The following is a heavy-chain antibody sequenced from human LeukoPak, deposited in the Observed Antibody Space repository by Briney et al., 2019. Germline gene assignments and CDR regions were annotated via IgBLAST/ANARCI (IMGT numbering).Heavy chain of an antibody. D-gene: IGHD5-18*01. Sequence: ASVKVSCKASGYTFTSYGISWVRQAPGQGLEWMGWISAYNGNTNYAQKLQGRVTMTTDTSTSTAYMELRSLRPDDTAVYYCARGTGEGYSYGRYYFDYWGQGTLVTVSS. CDR1: GYTFTSYG. CDR3: ARGTGEGYSYGRYYFDY. V-gene: IGHV1-18*01. CDR2: ISAYNGNT. J-gene: IGHJ4*02.